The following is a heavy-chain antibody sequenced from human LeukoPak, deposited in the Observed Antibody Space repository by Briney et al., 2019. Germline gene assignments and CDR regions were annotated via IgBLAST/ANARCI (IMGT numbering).Heavy chain of an antibody. CDR2: IYYSGNT. CDR3: ARSISYGSAFDI. D-gene: IGHD5-18*01. Sequence: SETLSLTCAVYGGSFIGYDWTWIRQHPGKGLEWIGYIYYSGNTYYNPSLKSRLTISVDTSKTQFSLKLNSVTAADTAVYYCARSISYGSAFDIWGQGTMVTVSS. J-gene: IGHJ3*02. V-gene: IGHV4-31*11. CDR1: GGSFIGYD.